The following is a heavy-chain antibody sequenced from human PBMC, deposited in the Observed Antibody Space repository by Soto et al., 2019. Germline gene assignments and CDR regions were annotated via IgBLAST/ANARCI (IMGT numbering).Heavy chain of an antibody. V-gene: IGHV3-11*01. CDR3: ARGHHGLEI. Sequence: GGSLRLSCAASGLSFIDFYIIFFRQAPGKGLDWVSYIDPSGTTIVYADSVKGRFTVSRDNAKNSLYLQMDSLRGEDSAVYYCARGHHGLEIWGRGTTVTVSS. CDR2: IDPSGTTI. CDR1: GLSFIDFY. J-gene: IGHJ6*02.